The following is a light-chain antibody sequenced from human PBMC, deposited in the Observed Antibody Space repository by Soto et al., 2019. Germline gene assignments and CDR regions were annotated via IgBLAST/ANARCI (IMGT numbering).Light chain of an antibody. V-gene: IGKV3-20*01. CDR2: DAS. CDR1: QSVSSSY. CDR3: QQYGNSPWT. J-gene: IGKJ1*01. Sequence: EIVLTQSPGTLSLSPGERATLSCRASQSVSSSYLAWYQQKPGQAPRLLIYDASSRATGIPDRFSGSGSGTDFTLTISRLEPEDFAVFYCQQYGNSPWTFGQGTKV.